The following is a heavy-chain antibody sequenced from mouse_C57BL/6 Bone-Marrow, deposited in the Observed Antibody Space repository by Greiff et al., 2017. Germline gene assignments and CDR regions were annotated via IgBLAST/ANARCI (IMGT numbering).Heavy chain of an antibody. CDR2: LYPRSGNT. CDR1: GYTFTSYG. D-gene: IGHD2-1*01. J-gene: IGHJ3*01. Sequence: VKLVESGAELARPGASVKLSCKASGYTFTSYGISWVKQRTGQGLEWIGELYPRSGNTYYNEKFKGKATLTADKSSSTAYMELRSLTSEDSAVYFCARRGDLLWYPWFAYWGQGTLVTVSA. CDR3: ARRGDLLWYPWFAY. V-gene: IGHV1-81*01.